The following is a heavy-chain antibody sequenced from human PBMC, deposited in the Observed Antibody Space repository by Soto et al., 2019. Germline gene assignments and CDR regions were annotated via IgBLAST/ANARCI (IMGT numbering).Heavy chain of an antibody. D-gene: IGHD3-3*01. CDR1: GFNVSSNY. Sequence: EEQLVETGGGLIQPGGSLRLSCAASGFNVSSNYMNWVRQAPGKGPEWVSIIYSGGNTYYADSVKGRITISRDNSKNTGYLQMNRLRAADTAVCYCARDLSITIFGVGNRYSGMDVWGQGTTVNVPS. CDR2: IYSGGNT. V-gene: IGHV3-53*02. J-gene: IGHJ6*02. CDR3: ARDLSITIFGVGNRYSGMDV.